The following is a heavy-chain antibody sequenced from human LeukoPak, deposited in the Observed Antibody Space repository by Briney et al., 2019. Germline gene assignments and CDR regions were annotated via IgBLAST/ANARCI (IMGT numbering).Heavy chain of an antibody. Sequence: SETLSLTCTVSGGSISSSSYYWGWIRQPPGKGLEWIGSIYYSGSTYYNPSLKSRVTISVDTSKNQFSLKLSSVTAADTAVYYCARDRYYYDSSGYYYYFDYWGQGTLVTVSS. CDR3: ARDRYYYDSSGYYYYFDY. CDR1: GGSISSSSYY. CDR2: IYYSGST. V-gene: IGHV4-39*07. J-gene: IGHJ4*02. D-gene: IGHD3-22*01.